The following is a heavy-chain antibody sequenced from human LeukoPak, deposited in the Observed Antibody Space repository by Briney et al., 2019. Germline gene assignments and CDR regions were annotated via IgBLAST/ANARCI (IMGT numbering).Heavy chain of an antibody. CDR3: ARVGALSSSWLLY. Sequence: GGSLRLSCAASGFTFSSYEMNWVRQAPGKGLEWVSSISRSATTIYYADSVKGRFTASRDNAKNSLYLQMNSLRAEDTAVYFCARVGALSSSWLLYWGQGTLVTVSS. CDR1: GFTFSSYE. V-gene: IGHV3-48*03. D-gene: IGHD6-13*01. J-gene: IGHJ4*02. CDR2: ISRSATTI.